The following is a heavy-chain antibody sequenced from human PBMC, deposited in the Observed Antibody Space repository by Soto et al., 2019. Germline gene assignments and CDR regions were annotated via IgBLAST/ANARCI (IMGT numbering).Heavy chain of an antibody. J-gene: IGHJ6*02. CDR3: ARGHYDFWSSYYYYYYGMDV. V-gene: IGHV4-59*01. CDR2: IYYSGST. D-gene: IGHD3-3*01. CDR1: GGSISSYY. Sequence: SETLSLTCTVSGGSISSYYWSWIRQPPGKGLEWIGYIYYSGSTNYNPSLKSRVTISVDTSKNQFSLKLSSVTAADTAVYYCARGHYDFWSSYYYYYYGMDVWGQGTTVTVSS.